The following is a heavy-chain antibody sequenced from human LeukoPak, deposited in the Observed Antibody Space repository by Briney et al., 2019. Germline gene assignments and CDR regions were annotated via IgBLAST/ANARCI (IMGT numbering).Heavy chain of an antibody. Sequence: SETLSLTCTVSGGSISTITYYWGWIRQPPGKGLEWVGHMYYRGNTFYNPSLKSRVTISVDTSKNQFSLRLRSVTAADTAVYYCARLYGNYQNYFDYWGQGTLVTVSS. CDR3: ARLYGNYQNYFDY. CDR1: GGSISTITYY. J-gene: IGHJ4*02. CDR2: MYYRGNT. D-gene: IGHD1-7*01. V-gene: IGHV4-39*07.